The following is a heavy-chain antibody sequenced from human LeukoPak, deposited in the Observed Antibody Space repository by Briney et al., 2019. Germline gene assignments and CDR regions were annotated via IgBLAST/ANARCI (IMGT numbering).Heavy chain of an antibody. CDR2: INSSGGIA. J-gene: IGHJ5*02. D-gene: IGHD1-26*01. Sequence: GASLRLPCGTSGFTFSSYGMTWVRQAPGKGLEWVSSINSSGGIAYYADSVKGRFTISRDNSRNTLFLQMNGLRAEDTAIYYCAKDQGELRFDPWGQGTLVTVSS. V-gene: IGHV3-23*01. CDR1: GFTFSSYG. CDR3: AKDQGELRFDP.